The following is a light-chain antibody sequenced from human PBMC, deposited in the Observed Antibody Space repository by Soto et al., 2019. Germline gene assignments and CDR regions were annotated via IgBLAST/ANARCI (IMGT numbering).Light chain of an antibody. CDR3: QHYISFPYT. CDR2: KAS. V-gene: IGKV1-5*03. Sequence: DIQMTQSPSTLSPSVGDRVTISCWASQSINSWLAWYQQKPGKAPKLLIYKASSLQTGVPSRFSGSGSGTEFTLTISSLQPDDFATYYCQHYISFPYTFGQGTKLXX. J-gene: IGKJ2*01. CDR1: QSINSW.